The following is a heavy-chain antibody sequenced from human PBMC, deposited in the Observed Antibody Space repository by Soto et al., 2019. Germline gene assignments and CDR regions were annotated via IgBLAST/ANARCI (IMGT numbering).Heavy chain of an antibody. V-gene: IGHV3-33*01. Sequence: PGGSLRLSCAASGFTFSSYGMHWVRQAPGKGLEWVAVIWYDGSNKYYADSVKGRFTISRDNSKNTLYLQMNSLRAEDTAVYYCARVGTGTPFYYYYGMDVWGQGTTVTVSS. CDR3: ARVGTGTPFYYYYGMDV. D-gene: IGHD1-1*01. CDR1: GFTFSSYG. CDR2: IWYDGSNK. J-gene: IGHJ6*02.